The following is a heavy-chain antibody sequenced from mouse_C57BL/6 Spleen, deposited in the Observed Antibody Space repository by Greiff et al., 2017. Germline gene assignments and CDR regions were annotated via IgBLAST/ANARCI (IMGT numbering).Heavy chain of an antibody. CDR2: IDPSDSDT. CDR3: AKEDGNFFDY. Sequence: QVQLQQPGAELVRPGSSVKLSCKASGYTFTSYWMHWVKQRPIQGLEWIGNIDPSDSDTHYNQKFKDKATLTVDKSSSTAYMQLSSLTSEDSAVYYCAKEDGNFFDYWGQGTTLTVSS. CDR1: GYTFTSYW. J-gene: IGHJ2*01. V-gene: IGHV1-52*01. D-gene: IGHD2-1*01.